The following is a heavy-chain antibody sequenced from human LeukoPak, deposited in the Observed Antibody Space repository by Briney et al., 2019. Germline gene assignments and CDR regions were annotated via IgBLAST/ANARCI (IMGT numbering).Heavy chain of an antibody. D-gene: IGHD3-22*01. J-gene: IGHJ4*02. CDR3: ARANYYDSSGYHY. CDR2: ISSSSSTI. CDR1: VFTFSSYS. V-gene: IGHV3-48*01. Sequence: GGSLRLSCAASVFTFSSYSMNWVRQAPGKGLEWVSYISSSSSTIYYADSVKGRFTISRDNAKNSLYLQMNSLRAEDTAVYYCARANYYDSSGYHYWGQGTLVTVSS.